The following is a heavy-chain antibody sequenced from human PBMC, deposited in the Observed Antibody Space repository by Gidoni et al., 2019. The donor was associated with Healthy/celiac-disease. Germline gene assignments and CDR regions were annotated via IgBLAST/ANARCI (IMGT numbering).Heavy chain of an antibody. CDR2: INHRGGT. V-gene: IGHV4-34*01. J-gene: IGHJ4*02. CDR3: ARGRIAVAGSPFNY. D-gene: IGHD6-19*01. Sequence: QVQLQQWGAGLLKPSETLSLTCAGYGGSFSGYYWSWIRQPPGKGLEWIGEINHRGGTNYNPSLKSRVTRSVDTSKNQFSLKLSSVTAADTAVYYCARGRIAVAGSPFNYWGQGTLVTVSS. CDR1: GGSFSGYY.